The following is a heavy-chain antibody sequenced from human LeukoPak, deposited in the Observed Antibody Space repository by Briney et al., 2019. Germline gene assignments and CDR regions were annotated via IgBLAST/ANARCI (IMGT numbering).Heavy chain of an antibody. Sequence: SETPSLPCAVSGYSLSSGYYWVWIRPPPGEGLGWIGSIYHSGSTYYNPSLKSRVTISVDTSKNQLSLKLSSVTAADTAVYYCARGGAATGNFDYWGQGTLVTVSS. CDR1: GYSLSSGYY. V-gene: IGHV4-38-2*01. CDR3: ARGGAATGNFDY. J-gene: IGHJ4*02. CDR2: IYHSGST. D-gene: IGHD2-15*01.